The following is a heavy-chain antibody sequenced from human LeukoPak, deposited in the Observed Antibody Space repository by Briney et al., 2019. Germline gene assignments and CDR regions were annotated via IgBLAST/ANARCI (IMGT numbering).Heavy chain of an antibody. D-gene: IGHD6-13*01. V-gene: IGHV4-59*12. J-gene: IGHJ6*02. Sequence: SETLSLTCTVSGGSISSYYWSWIRQPPGKGLEWIGYIYYSGSTNYNPSLKSRVTISVDTSKNQFSLKLSSVTAADTAVYYCARVHSSSWYPGCKYYYGMDVWGQGTTVTVSS. CDR3: ARVHSSSWYPGCKYYYGMDV. CDR1: GGSISSYY. CDR2: IYYSGST.